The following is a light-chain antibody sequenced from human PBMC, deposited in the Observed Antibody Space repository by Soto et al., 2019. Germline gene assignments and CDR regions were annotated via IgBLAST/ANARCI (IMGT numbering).Light chain of an antibody. CDR2: GAY. J-gene: IGKJ2*01. CDR3: QREGSTPPYT. V-gene: IGKV3-20*01. Sequence: EIVLTQSPGTLSLSPGERATLSCRASQSVINSYLTWYQQKPGQAPRLLIYGAYTRATGIPDRFSGSGSGTDFTLTSTGLEPEDFAVYYCQREGSTPPYTVGQGTKLEIK. CDR1: QSVINSY.